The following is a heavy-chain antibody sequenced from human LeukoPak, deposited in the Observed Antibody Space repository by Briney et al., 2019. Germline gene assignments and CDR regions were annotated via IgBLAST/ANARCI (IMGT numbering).Heavy chain of an antibody. D-gene: IGHD6-19*01. Sequence: GGSLRLSCAASGFTFDDYAMHWVRQAPGKGLEWVSGITWNSDTIGYADSVKGRFTISRDNAMNSLYLQMNSLRAEDTALYYCAKDHLAVAGTAMRFEYWGQGTLVTVSS. CDR3: AKDHLAVAGTAMRFEY. CDR2: ITWNSDTI. J-gene: IGHJ4*02. CDR1: GFTFDDYA. V-gene: IGHV3-9*01.